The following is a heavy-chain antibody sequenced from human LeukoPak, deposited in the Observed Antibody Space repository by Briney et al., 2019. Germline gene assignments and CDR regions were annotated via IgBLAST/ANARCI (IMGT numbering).Heavy chain of an antibody. D-gene: IGHD6-6*01. J-gene: IGHJ6*03. V-gene: IGHV4-61*02. CDR1: GGSISSGSYF. CDR3: ARDWGVSARPSYMDV. Sequence: PSQTLSLTCTVSGGSISSGSYFWNWIRQPAGEGLEWIGRIYASGSTNYNPSFKSRVTISVDTSKNQFSLKLSSVTAADTAVYYCARDWGVSARPSYMDVWGKGTTVTVSS. CDR2: IYASGST.